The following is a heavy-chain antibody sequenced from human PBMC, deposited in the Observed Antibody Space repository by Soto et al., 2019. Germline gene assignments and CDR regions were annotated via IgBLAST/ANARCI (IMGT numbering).Heavy chain of an antibody. CDR2: ISGSGGLT. CDR3: VRWGYYDFWSGPPFDY. D-gene: IGHD3-3*01. J-gene: IGHJ4*02. Sequence: GGSLRLSCGVSGFTVTSNGVSWVRQAPGKGLEWVSVISGSGGLTKYADSVKGRFTISRDNSKNRLYLEMNSLSAEDTAVYYCVRWGYYDFWSGPPFDYWGQGTLVTVSS. CDR1: GFTVTSNG. V-gene: IGHV3-23*01.